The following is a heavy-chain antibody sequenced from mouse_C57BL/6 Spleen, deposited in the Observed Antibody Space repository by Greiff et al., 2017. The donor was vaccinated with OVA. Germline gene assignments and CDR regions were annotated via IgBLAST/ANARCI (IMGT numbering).Heavy chain of an antibody. Sequence: QVQLKESGPGLVQPSQSLSITCTVSGFSLTSYGVHWVRQSPGKGLEWLGVIWSGGSTDYNAAFISRLSISKDNSKSQVFVKMNSLQADDTAIYYCARNPALRDWYCDVWGKGTTVTVSS. CDR3: ARNPALRDWYCDV. CDR1: GFSLTSYG. J-gene: IGHJ1*03. V-gene: IGHV2-2*01. CDR2: IWSGGST. D-gene: IGHD1-1*01.